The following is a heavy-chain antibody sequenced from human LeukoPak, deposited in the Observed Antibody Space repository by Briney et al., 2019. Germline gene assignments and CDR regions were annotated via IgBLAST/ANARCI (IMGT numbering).Heavy chain of an antibody. CDR2: IHHSRST. V-gene: IGHV4-34*01. J-gene: IGHJ4*02. D-gene: IGHD3-10*01. CDR3: SGGVWEVRGVIIANLDY. Sequence: PSETLSLTCAVSGGSFSGYYWNWIRQSPGKGLEWIGEIHHSRSTNYNPSLKSRVTISIDTSKRQFSLRLTSVTAADTAVYYCSGGVWEVRGVIIANLDYWGQGTLVNVFS. CDR1: GGSFSGYY.